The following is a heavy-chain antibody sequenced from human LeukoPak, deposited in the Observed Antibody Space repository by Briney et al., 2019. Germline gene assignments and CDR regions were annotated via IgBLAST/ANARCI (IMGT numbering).Heavy chain of an antibody. D-gene: IGHD1-1*01. V-gene: IGHV3-48*03. CDR2: ISSSGSAI. Sequence: GGSLRLSCAASGFTLRSSEMTCVRQAPGKGLEWISYISSSGSAIYYADSVKGRFTISRDNAKNSLYLQMNSLRAEDTAYYYCARDYNCVFGGGGTVVTVSS. CDR3: ARDYNCVF. CDR1: GFTLRSSE. J-gene: IGHJ4*02.